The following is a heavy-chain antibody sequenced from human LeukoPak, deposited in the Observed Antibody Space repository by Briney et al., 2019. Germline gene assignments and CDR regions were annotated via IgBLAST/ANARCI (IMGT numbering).Heavy chain of an antibody. V-gene: IGHV3-7*01. J-gene: IGHJ6*03. CDR1: GFTFSSYW. CDR2: IKQDGSEK. Sequence: QSGGSLRLSCAASGFTFSSYWMSWVRQPPGKGLEWVANIKQDGSEKYSVDSVKGRFTISRDNAKNSLFLQMNSLRAEDTAVYYCARDSTNYYDSSGYYGDYYYYMDVWGKGTTVTVSS. D-gene: IGHD3-22*01. CDR3: ARDSTNYYDSSGYYGDYYYYMDV.